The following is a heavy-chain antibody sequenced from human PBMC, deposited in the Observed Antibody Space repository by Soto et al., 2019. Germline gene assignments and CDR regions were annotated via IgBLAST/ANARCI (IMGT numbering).Heavy chain of an antibody. CDR3: AKEGDVVVVPAAMLV. Sequence: PGGSLRLSCAASGFTFSSYSMNWVRQAPGKGLEWVSSISSSSSYIYYADSVKGRFTISRDNAKNSLYLQMNSLRAEDTAVYYCAKEGDVVVVPAAMLVWGKGTTVTVSS. D-gene: IGHD2-2*01. J-gene: IGHJ6*04. V-gene: IGHV3-21*04. CDR2: ISSSSSYI. CDR1: GFTFSSYS.